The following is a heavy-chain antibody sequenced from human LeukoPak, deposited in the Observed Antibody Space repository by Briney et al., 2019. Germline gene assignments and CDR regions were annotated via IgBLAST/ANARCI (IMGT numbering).Heavy chain of an antibody. V-gene: IGHV4-31*03. CDR1: GGSISSGGYY. CDR3: ARGDIVVVPAALGGGVYFDY. Sequence: SETLSLTCTVSGGSISSGGYYWSWIRQHPGKGLEWIGYIYYSGSTYYNPSLKSRVTISVDTSKNQFSLKLSSVTAADTAVYYCARGDIVVVPAALGGGVYFDYWGQGTLVTVSS. J-gene: IGHJ4*02. D-gene: IGHD2-2*01. CDR2: IYYSGST.